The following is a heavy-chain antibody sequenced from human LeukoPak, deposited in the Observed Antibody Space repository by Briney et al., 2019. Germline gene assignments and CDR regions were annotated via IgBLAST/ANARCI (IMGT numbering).Heavy chain of an antibody. CDR3: AKTPDPF. CDR2: ISWNSGSI. CDR1: GFTFDDYA. V-gene: IGHV3-9*01. J-gene: IGHJ3*01. Sequence: PGGSLRLSCAASGFTFDDYAMHWVRQAPGKGLEWVSGISWNSGSIGYADSVKGRFTISRDNAKNSLYLQMNSLRAEDTALYYCAKTPDPFWGQGTMVTVSS.